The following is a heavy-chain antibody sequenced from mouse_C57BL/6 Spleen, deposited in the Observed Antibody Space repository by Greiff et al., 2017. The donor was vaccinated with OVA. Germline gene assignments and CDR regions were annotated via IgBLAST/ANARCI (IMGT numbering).Heavy chain of an antibody. Sequence: EVQLVESGGGLVKPGGSLKLSCAASGFTFSSYAMSWVRQTPDKRLEWVATISDGGSYTYYPDNVKGRFTISRDNAKNNLYLQMSHLKSEDTAMYYCAREAYYYGRPWYFDVWGTGTTVTVSS. CDR1: GFTFSSYA. CDR2: ISDGGSYT. D-gene: IGHD1-1*01. CDR3: AREAYYYGRPWYFDV. V-gene: IGHV5-4*01. J-gene: IGHJ1*03.